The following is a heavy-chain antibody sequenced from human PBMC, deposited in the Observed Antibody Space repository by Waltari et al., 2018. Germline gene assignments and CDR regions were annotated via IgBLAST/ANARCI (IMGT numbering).Heavy chain of an antibody. D-gene: IGHD2-15*01. CDR3: ARLMRYCSGSTCYPGGWFDP. CDR1: GYTFDSYG. J-gene: IGHJ5*02. CDR2: ISTYNGFT. Sequence: QVQLVQSGGEVKKPGASVKVSCKTSGYTFDSYGITWARQAPGQGLEYWGWISTYNGFTNYAQKFQGRVTMTADTSSTTVSMELRSLRSDDTAVYYCARLMRYCSGSTCYPGGWFDPWGQGTLVTVSS. V-gene: IGHV1-18*01.